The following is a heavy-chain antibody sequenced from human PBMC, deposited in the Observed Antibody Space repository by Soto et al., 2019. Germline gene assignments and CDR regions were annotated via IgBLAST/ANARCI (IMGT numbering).Heavy chain of an antibody. V-gene: IGHV3-33*01. D-gene: IGHD5-18*01. Sequence: GGSLRLSCAASGFTFSSYGMHWVRQGPGKGLEWVAVIWYDGSNKYYADSVKGRFTISRDNSKNTLYLQMNSLRAEDTAVYYCAREEDRRVTAMVRPNYWGQGTLVTVSS. CDR3: AREEDRRVTAMVRPNY. CDR2: IWYDGSNK. CDR1: GFTFSSYG. J-gene: IGHJ4*02.